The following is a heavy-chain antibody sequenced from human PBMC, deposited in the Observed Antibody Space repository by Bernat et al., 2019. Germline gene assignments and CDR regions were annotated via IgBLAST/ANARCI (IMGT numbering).Heavy chain of an antibody. V-gene: IGHV3-15*05. CDR3: AALYGAESLPRWFDP. Sequence: GGAGGGVGEAGGGRRRAGAAAGVTVRKAWMSWVRQAAGKGLEWVGRMKSKTDGGTTDYAAPVKGRFSISRDDSKETLFLQMDSLKTEASAVYYCAALYGAESLPRWFDPWGQGTLVTVSS. CDR2: MKSKTDGGTT. D-gene: IGHD4-17*01. CDR1: GVTVRKAW. J-gene: IGHJ5*02.